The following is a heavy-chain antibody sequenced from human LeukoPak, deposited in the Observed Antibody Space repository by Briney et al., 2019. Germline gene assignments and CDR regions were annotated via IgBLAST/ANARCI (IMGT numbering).Heavy chain of an antibody. Sequence: GASVKVSCKASGYTFTGYYMHWVRQAPGQGLEWMGWINPNSGGTNYAQKFQGRVTMTRDTSISTAYMELSRLRSDDTAVYYCARGDIVVVPAAIESNWFDPWGQGTLVTVSS. CDR2: INPNSGGT. CDR3: ARGDIVVVPAAIESNWFDP. D-gene: IGHD2-2*01. J-gene: IGHJ5*02. V-gene: IGHV1-2*02. CDR1: GYTFTGYY.